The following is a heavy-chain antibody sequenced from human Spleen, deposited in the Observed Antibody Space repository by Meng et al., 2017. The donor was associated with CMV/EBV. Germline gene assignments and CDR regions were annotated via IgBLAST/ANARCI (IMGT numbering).Heavy chain of an antibody. CDR3: ASELMGDDNYRFDDY. J-gene: IGHJ4*02. V-gene: IGHV1-46*01. D-gene: IGHD4-11*01. CDR2: INPNGGST. CDR1: GYSFMNFH. Sequence: ASVKVSCKASGYSFMNFHMHWLRQAPGQRLEWIGLINPNGGSTGYTQKVQGRVIMTRVTSTNTVYMELSRLRSDDTAVYYCASELMGDDNYRFDDYWGQGTLVTVSS.